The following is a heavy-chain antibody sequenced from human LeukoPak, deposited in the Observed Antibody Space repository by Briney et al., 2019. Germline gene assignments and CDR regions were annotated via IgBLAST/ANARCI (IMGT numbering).Heavy chain of an antibody. Sequence: SETLSLTCTVSGGSISGYYWSWIRQPAGKGLEWIGYIYYSGRTSYNPSLKSRVTISVDTSKNQFSLKLRSVTAADTAVYYCARAGYSYGFYFDYWGQGTLVTVSS. CDR2: IYYSGRT. CDR1: GGSISGYY. J-gene: IGHJ4*02. V-gene: IGHV4-59*08. CDR3: ARAGYSYGFYFDY. D-gene: IGHD5-18*01.